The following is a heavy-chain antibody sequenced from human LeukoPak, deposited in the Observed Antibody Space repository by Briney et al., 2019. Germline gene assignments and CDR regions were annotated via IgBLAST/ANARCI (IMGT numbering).Heavy chain of an antibody. CDR3: AKDQGQAVVPRRFDY. CDR2: ISGSDGSS. J-gene: IGHJ4*02. Sequence: GGSLRLSCAASGFTFNSFAMNWVRQAPGKGLEWVSSISGSDGSSHYADFVKGRFTISRDNSKNTLHLQMNSLRAEDTAVYYCAKDQGQAVVPRRFDYWGQGTLVTVSS. D-gene: IGHD2-2*01. V-gene: IGHV3-23*01. CDR1: GFTFNSFA.